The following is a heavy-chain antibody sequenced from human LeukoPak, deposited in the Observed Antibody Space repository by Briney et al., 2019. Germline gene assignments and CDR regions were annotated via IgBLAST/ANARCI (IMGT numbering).Heavy chain of an antibody. J-gene: IGHJ3*02. D-gene: IGHD1-26*01. CDR3: ARDRVGGSRIGYI. Sequence: ASVKVSCKTSGYTFSSYGISWVRQAPGQGLEWMGWISDYNGNTNYAQKVQDRVTMTTDTSTSTAYMELRSLRSDDTAVYYCARDRVGGSRIGYIWGQGTMVTVSS. CDR1: GYTFSSYG. V-gene: IGHV1-18*01. CDR2: ISDYNGNT.